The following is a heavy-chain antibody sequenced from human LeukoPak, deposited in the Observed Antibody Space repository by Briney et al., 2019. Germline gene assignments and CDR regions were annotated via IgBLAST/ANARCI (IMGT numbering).Heavy chain of an antibody. D-gene: IGHD3-22*01. CDR3: ARASYYYDSSGYPGYYFDY. CDR2: INPNSGGT. Sequence: ASVKVSFKASGYTFTDYYMHWVRRAPGQGLEWMGWINPNSGGTNYAQKFQGRVTMTRDTSISTAYMELSRLRSDDTAVYYCARASYYYDSSGYPGYYFDYWGQGTLVTVSS. J-gene: IGHJ4*02. V-gene: IGHV1-2*02. CDR1: GYTFTDYY.